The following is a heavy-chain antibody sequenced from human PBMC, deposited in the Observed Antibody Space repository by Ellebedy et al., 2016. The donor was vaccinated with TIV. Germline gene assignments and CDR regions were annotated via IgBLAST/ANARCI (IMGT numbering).Heavy chain of an antibody. V-gene: IGHV1-18*01. CDR1: GYTFSSHG. D-gene: IGHD6-13*01. J-gene: IGHJ4*02. CDR2: ISGYNGNT. CDR3: ARLSGYSSPFDY. Sequence: AASVKVSCKASGYTFSSHGISWVRQAPGQGLEWMGWISGYNGNTSYAQKLQGRVTMTTDTSTSTAYMELRGLTSDDTAVYYCARLSGYSSPFDYWGQGTLVTVSS.